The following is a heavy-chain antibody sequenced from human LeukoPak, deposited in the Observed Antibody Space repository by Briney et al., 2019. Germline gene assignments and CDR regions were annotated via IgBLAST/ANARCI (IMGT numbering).Heavy chain of an antibody. CDR2: TYYRSKWYN. CDR1: GDSVSSNSAA. J-gene: IGHJ4*02. D-gene: IGHD6-19*01. Sequence: SQTLSLTCAISGDSVSSNSAAWNWIRQSPSRGLEWLGRTYYRSKWYNDYAVSVKSRITINPDTSKNQFSLNLKSVTPENTAVYYCAKSPTERSGWSFDYWGQGTLVTVSS. V-gene: IGHV6-1*01. CDR3: AKSPTERSGWSFDY.